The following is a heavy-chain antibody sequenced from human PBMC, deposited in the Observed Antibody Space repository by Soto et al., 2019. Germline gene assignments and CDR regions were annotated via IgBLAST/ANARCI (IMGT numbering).Heavy chain of an antibody. D-gene: IGHD1-26*01. CDR3: AKDRVGGTNPYYFDY. V-gene: IGHV3-23*01. CDR2: TSSSGGTS. J-gene: IGHJ4*01. Sequence: GGSLRLSCAASGFTFSSFTMSWIRQAPGKGLEWVSSTSSSGGTSSYADSVKGRFTISRDNTKNTLYLQMSSLRAEDTAVYYCAKDRVGGTNPYYFDYWGQGSVVTVSS. CDR1: GFTFSSFT.